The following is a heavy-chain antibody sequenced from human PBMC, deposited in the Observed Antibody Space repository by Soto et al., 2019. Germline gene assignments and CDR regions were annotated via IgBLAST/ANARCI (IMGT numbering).Heavy chain of an antibody. D-gene: IGHD3-3*01. CDR3: ARDLKDCDFWSGFRSNWFDP. CDR1: GGYVNGDTSY. CDR2: IFYDGTT. Sequence: TQSHTSTVSGGYVNGDTSYWNWNRQHPGPGLEWIGYIFYDGTTYYNPSLKSRVSISVDTSQNQFSLKVNSMTAADTAVYYCARDLKDCDFWSGFRSNWFDPWGQGTLVTFSS. V-gene: IGHV4-31*03. J-gene: IGHJ5*02.